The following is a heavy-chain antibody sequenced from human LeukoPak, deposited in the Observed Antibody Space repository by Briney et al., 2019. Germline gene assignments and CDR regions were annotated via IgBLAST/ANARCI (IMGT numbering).Heavy chain of an antibody. D-gene: IGHD3-9*01. J-gene: IGHJ4*02. V-gene: IGHV3-74*01. CDR1: GFTFSSYW. Sequence: GGSLRLSCAASGFTFSSYWMHWVRQAPGKGLVWVSRINSDGSSTSYADSVKGRFTISRDNAKNTLYLQMNSLRAEDTAVYYCARDLSGLRYFDWLSHLDYWGQGTLVTVSS. CDR3: ARDLSGLRYFDWLSHLDY. CDR2: INSDGSST.